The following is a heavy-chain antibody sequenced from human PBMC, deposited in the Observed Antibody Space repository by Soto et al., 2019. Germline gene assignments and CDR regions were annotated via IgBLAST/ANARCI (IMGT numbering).Heavy chain of an antibody. CDR2: IYYSGSV. CDR1: RDSISRSHW. Sequence: PSESLSLTCAVSRDSISRSHWLTWVRQSPGKGLEWLGDIYYSGSVYYNPSLRSRISISMDKSNNQFSLNLSSVTAADTAVYYCAKLPLVLALGFDYWGQGTLVTVSS. CDR3: AKLPLVLALGFDY. V-gene: IGHV4-4*02. J-gene: IGHJ4*02.